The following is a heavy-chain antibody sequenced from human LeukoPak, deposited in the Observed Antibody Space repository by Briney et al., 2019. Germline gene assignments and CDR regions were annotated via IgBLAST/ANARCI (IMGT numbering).Heavy chain of an antibody. CDR3: AGGGYSFDVS. CDR2: ISSSGCPI. V-gene: IGHV3-11*01. J-gene: IGHJ5*02. Sequence: GGSLRLSCAASVFTFSDYYMSWIRKAPGKGLECVSYISSSGCPIYYADSVKVRFTISRDNAKNSLYLQMNSLRAEDTAVYYCAGGGYSFDVSWGQGTLVTISS. CDR1: VFTFSDYY. D-gene: IGHD5-18*01.